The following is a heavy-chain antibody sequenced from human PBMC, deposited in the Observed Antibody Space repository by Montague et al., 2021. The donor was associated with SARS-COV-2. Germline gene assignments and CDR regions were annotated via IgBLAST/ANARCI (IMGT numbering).Heavy chain of an antibody. Sequence: TLSLTCTVSGGSISSGSYYWGWIRQPAGKGLEWIGRIYTSGSTXYNPSLKSRVTISVDTSKNQFSLKLSSVTAADTAVYYCARASYALGAPAFDYWGQGTLVTVSS. CDR3: ARASYALGAPAFDY. J-gene: IGHJ4*02. V-gene: IGHV4-61*02. D-gene: IGHD3-16*01. CDR1: GGSISSGSYY. CDR2: IYTSGST.